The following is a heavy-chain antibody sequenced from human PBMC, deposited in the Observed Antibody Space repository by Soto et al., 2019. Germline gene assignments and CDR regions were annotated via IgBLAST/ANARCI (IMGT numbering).Heavy chain of an antibody. CDR2: IWSDGTTK. J-gene: IGHJ4*02. CDR3: ARDLGGSYGPFDY. D-gene: IGHD5-18*01. V-gene: IGHV3-33*01. Sequence: GGSLRLSCTASGFTINTEGMDWVRQAPGKGLEWVAVIWSDGTTKYYTDSVKGRFTISRDSSKNTLFLQMNSLRAEDTAVYYCARDLGGSYGPFDYWGQGTLVTVS. CDR1: GFTINTEG.